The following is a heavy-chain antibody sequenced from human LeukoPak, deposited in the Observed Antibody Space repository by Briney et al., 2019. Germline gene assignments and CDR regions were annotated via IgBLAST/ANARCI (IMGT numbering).Heavy chain of an antibody. D-gene: IGHD6-13*01. V-gene: IGHV4-59*01. Sequence: SETLSLTCTVSGGSISSYYWSWIRQPPGKGLEWIGYIYYSGSTNYNPSLKSRVTISVDTSKNQFSLKLSSVTAADTAVYYCARRSYSSRFDYGGQGTLVTVSS. CDR3: ARRSYSSRFDY. CDR1: GGSISSYY. CDR2: IYYSGST. J-gene: IGHJ4*02.